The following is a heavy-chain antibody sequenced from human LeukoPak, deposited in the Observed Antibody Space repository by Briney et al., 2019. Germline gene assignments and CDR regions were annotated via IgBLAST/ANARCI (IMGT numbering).Heavy chain of an antibody. CDR2: IYSGGTI. CDR3: ARGAGDDTSGTRMKGAFDY. V-gene: IGHV3-53*01. J-gene: IGHJ4*02. D-gene: IGHD3-22*01. Sequence: GGSLRLSCAASGFTVSNKYMSWVRQAPGKGLEWVSVIYSGGTIYYADSVKDRFTISRHIPRNTLYRQMNSLRAVDTAVYYCARGAGDDTSGTRMKGAFDYWGQGTLVTVSS. CDR1: GFTVSNKY.